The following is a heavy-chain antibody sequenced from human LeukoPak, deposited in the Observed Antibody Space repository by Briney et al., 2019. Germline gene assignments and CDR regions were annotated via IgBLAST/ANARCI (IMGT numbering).Heavy chain of an antibody. CDR3: ARGNYGSGSYYVVDFDY. J-gene: IGHJ4*02. Sequence: SETLSLTCTVSGGXIRNFYCNWIRQSPGKGLEWIGYIYQSGNTNYNPSLKSRLTMSIDTSKNQFSLNLNSVTAADTAVYYCARGNYGSGSYYVVDFDYWGQGTLVTVSS. D-gene: IGHD3-10*01. CDR2: IYQSGNT. CDR1: GGXIRNFY. V-gene: IGHV4-59*01.